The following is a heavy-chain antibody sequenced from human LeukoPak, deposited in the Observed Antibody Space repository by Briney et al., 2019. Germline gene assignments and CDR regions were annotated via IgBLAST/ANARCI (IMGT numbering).Heavy chain of an antibody. D-gene: IGHD7-27*01. CDR1: GYTFTGYY. Sequence: WASVKVSCKASGYTFTGYYMHWVRQAPGQGLEWMGWINPNSGGTNYAQKFQGRVTMTRDTSISTAYMELSRLRSDDTAVYYCASPSNWGPAYYYYYMDVWGKGTTVTVSS. J-gene: IGHJ6*03. V-gene: IGHV1-2*02. CDR3: ASPSNWGPAYYYYYMDV. CDR2: INPNSGGT.